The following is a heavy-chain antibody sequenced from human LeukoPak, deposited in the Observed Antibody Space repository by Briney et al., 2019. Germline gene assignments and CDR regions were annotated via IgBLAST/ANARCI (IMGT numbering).Heavy chain of an antibody. CDR1: GFTFSDYW. CDR2: INTDGSIT. V-gene: IGHV3-74*01. D-gene: IGHD3-10*01. Sequence: GGSLRLSCAASGFTFSDYWIHWVRQAPGKGLVWVSRINTDGSITNYADSVKGRFSISRDNAKNTLYLQMSSLRAEDTAVYYCARDRGSRTGFMVREAYDYWGQGTLVTVSS. CDR3: ARDRGSRTGFMVREAYDY. J-gene: IGHJ4*02.